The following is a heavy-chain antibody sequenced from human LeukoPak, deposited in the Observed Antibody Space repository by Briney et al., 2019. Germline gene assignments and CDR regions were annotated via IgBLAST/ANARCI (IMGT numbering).Heavy chain of an antibody. CDR2: IIPIFGTA. V-gene: IGHV1-69*05. Sequence: SVKVSCKASGYTFISYAISWVRQAPGQGLEWMGGIIPIFGTANYAQKFQGRVTITTDESTSTAYMELSSLRSEDTAVYYCASSGPKTMVRGVIGNYYYYYMDVWGKGTTVTVSS. CDR3: ASSGPKTMVRGVIGNYYYYYMDV. D-gene: IGHD3-10*01. J-gene: IGHJ6*03. CDR1: GYTFISYA.